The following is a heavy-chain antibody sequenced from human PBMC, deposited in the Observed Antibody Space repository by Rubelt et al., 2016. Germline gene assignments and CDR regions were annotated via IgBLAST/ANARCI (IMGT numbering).Heavy chain of an antibody. J-gene: IGHJ6*02. CDR3: AKDLAEARRAYYYYGMDV. CDR1: GFTFRSYA. Sequence: GGSLRLSCAASGFTFRSYAMNWVREAPGKGLEWVSAIGGSDERTYYADSVKGRFTLSRDNSKNTLYLQMNSLRAEDTAIYYCAKDLAEARRAYYYYGMDVWGQGTTVTVSS. D-gene: IGHD3-10*01. V-gene: IGHV3-23*01. CDR2: IGGSDERT.